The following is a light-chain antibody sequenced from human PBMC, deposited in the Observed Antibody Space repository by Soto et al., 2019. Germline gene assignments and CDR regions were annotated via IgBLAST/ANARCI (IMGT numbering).Light chain of an antibody. CDR2: GAS. CDR3: QQYNSWLWT. V-gene: IGKV3D-15*01. J-gene: IGKJ1*01. CDR1: QAVNTR. Sequence: EIVLTQSPATLSSFPGDRVTLSCRASQAVNTRLAWYQHKPGQAPRLLIYGASTRATGIPDRFTGSGSGTDFTLIISSLQSEDSAVYYCQQYNSWLWTFGQGTKVDIK.